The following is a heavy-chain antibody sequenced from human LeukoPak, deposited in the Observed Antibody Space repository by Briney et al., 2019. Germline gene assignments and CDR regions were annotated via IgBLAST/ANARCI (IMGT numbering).Heavy chain of an antibody. CDR2: ISSSSSYI. CDR3: ARDQLPRTKPLDY. D-gene: IGHD1-14*01. Sequence: GGSLRLSCAASGFTFSSYSMNWVRQAPGKGLEWVSSISSSSSYIYYADSVKGRFTISRDNAKNSLYLQMNSLRAEDTAVYYCARDQLPRTKPLDYWGQGTPVTVSS. CDR1: GFTFSSYS. V-gene: IGHV3-21*01. J-gene: IGHJ4*02.